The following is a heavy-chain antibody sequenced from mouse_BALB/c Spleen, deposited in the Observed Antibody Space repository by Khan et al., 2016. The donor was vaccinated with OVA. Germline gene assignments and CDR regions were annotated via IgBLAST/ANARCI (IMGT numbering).Heavy chain of an antibody. D-gene: IGHD1-1*02. CDR3: ARRAYYANWYFDV. J-gene: IGHJ1*01. CDR2: ISYSGST. Sequence: LQESGPGLVKPSQSLSLTCTVTGYSITSDYAWNWIRQFPGNKLEWMGYISYSGSTSHNPSLKSRISITRDTSKNQFFLQLNSVTTGDTATYYCARRAYYANWYFDVWGAGTTVTVSS. CDR1: GYSITSDYA. V-gene: IGHV3-2*02.